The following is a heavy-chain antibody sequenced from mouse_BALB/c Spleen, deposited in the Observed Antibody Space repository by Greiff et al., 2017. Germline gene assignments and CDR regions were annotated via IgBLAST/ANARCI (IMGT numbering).Heavy chain of an antibody. CDR1: GYTFTSYW. CDR2: IYPGDGDT. D-gene: IGHD2-14*01. Sequence: VQLQESGAELARPGASVKLSCKASGYTFTSYWMQWVKQRPGQGLEWIGAIYPGDGDTRYTQKFKGKATLTADKSSSTAYMQLSSLASEDSAVYYCARGDRYDDFDYWGQGTTLTVSS. V-gene: IGHV1-87*01. J-gene: IGHJ2*01. CDR3: ARGDRYDDFDY.